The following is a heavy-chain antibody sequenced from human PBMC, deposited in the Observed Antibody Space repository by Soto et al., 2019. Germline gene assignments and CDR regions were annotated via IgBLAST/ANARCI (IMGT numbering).Heavy chain of an antibody. CDR2: ISDTGAST. D-gene: IGHD6-19*01. CDR1: GFTFKESA. CDR3: EYGRGSGLAWYVDN. V-gene: IGHV3-23*01. Sequence: EVRLLEAGGGLKQPGGSLRLSCAASGFTFKESAMNWVRQAPGKGLEWVASISDTGASTWYAESVRGRLSMSRDNSKDSLYLQLNSMRGEDTAVSYLEYGRGSGLAWYVDNWGEGTLVTVSS. J-gene: IGHJ4*02.